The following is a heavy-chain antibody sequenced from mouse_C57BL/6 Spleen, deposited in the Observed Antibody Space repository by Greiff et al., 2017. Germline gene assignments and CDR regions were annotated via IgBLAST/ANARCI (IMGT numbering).Heavy chain of an antibody. D-gene: IGHD2-10*01. V-gene: IGHV1-69*01. CDR3: ARSRGPTPYYFDY. J-gene: IGHJ2*01. CDR2: IDPSDSYT. Sequence: QVQLQQPGAELVMPGASVKLSCKASGYTFTSYWMHWVKQRPGQGLEWIGEIDPSDSYTNYNQKFKGKSTLTVDKSSSTAYMQLSSLTSEDSAVYDCARSRGPTPYYFDYWGKGTTLTVSS. CDR1: GYTFTSYW.